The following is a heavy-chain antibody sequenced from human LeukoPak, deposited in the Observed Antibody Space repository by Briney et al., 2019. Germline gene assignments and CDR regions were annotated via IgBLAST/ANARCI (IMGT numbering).Heavy chain of an antibody. Sequence: SETLSLTCTVSGGSISSYYWGWIRQPPGKGLEWIGSIYYSGSTYYNPSLKSRVTITVDTSKNQFSLKLSSVTAADTAVYYCARQEREVIMVRGVQWYFDYWGQGTLVTVSS. D-gene: IGHD3-10*01. CDR1: GGSISSYY. CDR2: IYYSGST. V-gene: IGHV4-39*01. J-gene: IGHJ4*02. CDR3: ARQEREVIMVRGVQWYFDY.